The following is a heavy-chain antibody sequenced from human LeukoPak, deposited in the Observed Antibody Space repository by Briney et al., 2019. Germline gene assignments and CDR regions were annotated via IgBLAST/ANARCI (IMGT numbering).Heavy chain of an antibody. CDR1: GGTFSSYA. CDR3: ARDPGGYDFWTD. CDR2: IIPIFGTA. Sequence: SVKVSCKASGGTFSSYAISWVRQAPGQGLEWMGGIIPIFGTANYAQKFQGRVTITADESTSTAYMELSSLRSEDTAVYYCARDPGGYDFWTDWGQGTLVTVSS. V-gene: IGHV1-69*13. J-gene: IGHJ4*02. D-gene: IGHD3-3*01.